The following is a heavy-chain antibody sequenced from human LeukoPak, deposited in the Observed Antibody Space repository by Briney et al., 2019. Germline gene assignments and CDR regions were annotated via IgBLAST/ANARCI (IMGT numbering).Heavy chain of an antibody. J-gene: IGHJ4*02. CDR2: ISSNGGST. CDR3: ARGDVGSYTLLDY. V-gene: IGHV3-64*01. CDR1: GFTFADYA. Sequence: GGSLRLSCSASGFTFADYAMHWVRQAPGKGLEYVSAISSNGGSTYYANSVKGRFTISRDNSKNTLYLQMGSLRAEDMAVYYCARGDVGSYTLLDYWGQGTLVTVSS. D-gene: IGHD1-26*01.